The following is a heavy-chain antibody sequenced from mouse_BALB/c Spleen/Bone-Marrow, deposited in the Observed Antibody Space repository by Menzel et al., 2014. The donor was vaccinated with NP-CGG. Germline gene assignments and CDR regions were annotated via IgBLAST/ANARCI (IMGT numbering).Heavy chain of an antibody. CDR1: GFTFSDYY. CDR2: ISDGGSYT. J-gene: IGHJ3*01. CDR3: ARDGDYKYAWFAY. D-gene: IGHD2-14*01. Sequence: EVKLVESGGDLVKPGGSLKLSCAASGFTFSDYYMYWVRQTPEKRLEWVATISDGGSYTYYPDSVKGRFTISRDNAKNNLYPHMSSLKSEDTAMYYCARDGDYKYAWFAYWGQGTLVTVSA. V-gene: IGHV5-4*02.